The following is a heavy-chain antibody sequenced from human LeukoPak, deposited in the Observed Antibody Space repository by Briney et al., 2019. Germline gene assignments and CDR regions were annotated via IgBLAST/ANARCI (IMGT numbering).Heavy chain of an antibody. J-gene: IGHJ3*02. Sequence: GESLKISCKGSGYSFTSYWIGWVRQMPGKGLEGMGIIYPGDSDTRYSPSFQGQVTISADKSISTAYLQWSSLKASDTAMYYCARPFIAAAGTSAFDIWGQGTMVTVSS. CDR1: GYSFTSYW. CDR3: ARPFIAAAGTSAFDI. CDR2: IYPGDSDT. D-gene: IGHD6-13*01. V-gene: IGHV5-51*01.